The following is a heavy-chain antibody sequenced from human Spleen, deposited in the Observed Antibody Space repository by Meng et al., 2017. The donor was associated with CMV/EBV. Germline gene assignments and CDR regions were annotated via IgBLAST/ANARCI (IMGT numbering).Heavy chain of an antibody. D-gene: IGHD3-22*01. CDR1: GFTFSSYA. Sequence: GGSLRLSCAASGFTFSSYAMSWVRQAPGKGLEWVSAISGSGGSTYYADSVKGRFTISRDNSKNTLYLQMNSLRAEDTAVYYCAKIDWPTSGWLWYYGMDVWGQGTTVTVSS. J-gene: IGHJ6*02. CDR3: AKIDWPTSGWLWYYGMDV. CDR2: ISGSGGST. V-gene: IGHV3-23*01.